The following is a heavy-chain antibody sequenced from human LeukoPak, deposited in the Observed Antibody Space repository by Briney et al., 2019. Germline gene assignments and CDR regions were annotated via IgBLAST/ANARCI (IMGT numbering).Heavy chain of an antibody. D-gene: IGHD3-9*01. CDR2: ISGSGGST. CDR1: GFTFSSYA. V-gene: IGHV3-23*01. Sequence: PGGSLRFSCAASGFTFSSYAMSWVRQAPGKGLEWVSAISGSGGSTYYADSVKGRFTISRDNSKNTLYLQMNSLRAEDTAVYYCAKVLTGYRDAFDIWGQGTMVTVSS. J-gene: IGHJ3*02. CDR3: AKVLTGYRDAFDI.